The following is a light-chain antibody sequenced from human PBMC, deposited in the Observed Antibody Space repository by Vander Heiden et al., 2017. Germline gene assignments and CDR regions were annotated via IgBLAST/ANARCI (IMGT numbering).Light chain of an antibody. J-gene: IGKJ1*01. V-gene: IGKV1-5*03. CDR2: KAS. CDR1: QSISPW. CDR3: QQYTNYSWWT. Sequence: DIQMTQSPSTLSASVGDRVTITCRASQSISPWLAWYQQKPGKAPKLLIYKASNLESGVPSRFSGSGSGTEFTLTISSLQPDEFATYYCQQYTNYSWWTFGQGTKVEIK.